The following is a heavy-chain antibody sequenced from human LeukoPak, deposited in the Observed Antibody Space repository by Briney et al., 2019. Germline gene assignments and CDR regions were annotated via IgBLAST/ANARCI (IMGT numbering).Heavy chain of an antibody. CDR2: ISYSGST. D-gene: IGHD3-22*01. V-gene: IGHV4-30-4*07. CDR3: ARGGYYYDTRGYYPTFDY. J-gene: IGHJ4*02. Sequence: PSQTLSLTCAVSSGSISSGGYSWSWIRQPPGKGLEWIGYISYSGSTYYNPSLKSRVTISVDTSKNQFSLRPSSVTAADTAVYYCARGGYYYDTRGYYPTFDYWGQGTLVTVSS. CDR1: SGSISSGGYS.